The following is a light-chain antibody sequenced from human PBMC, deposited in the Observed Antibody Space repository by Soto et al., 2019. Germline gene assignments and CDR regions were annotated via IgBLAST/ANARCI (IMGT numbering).Light chain of an antibody. Sequence: EKWMTQSSATLSVSPGGRAPLSCRVSYNINNKLAWYQQKPGQAPRLLIYGASTRATGIPARFSGSGSGTEFTLTISSLQSEDFAVYYCQQYNDWPPWTFGQGTKVDIK. CDR1: YNINNK. J-gene: IGKJ1*01. CDR2: GAS. V-gene: IGKV3-15*01. CDR3: QQYNDWPPWT.